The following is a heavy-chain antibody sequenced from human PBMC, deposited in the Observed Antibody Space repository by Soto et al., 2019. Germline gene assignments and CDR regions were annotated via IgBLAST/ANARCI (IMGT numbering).Heavy chain of an antibody. D-gene: IGHD5-18*01. CDR1: GGSIISEGYY. CDR2: IYYSGTT. J-gene: IGHJ4*02. V-gene: IGHV4-31*03. Sequence: QVPLQESGPGLVKPSQTLSLTCTVSGGSIISEGYYWSWFRQLPGKGLEWIGDIYYSGTTYHNPSLRSRLTISGDASKNQFSLKLSSVTDADTALYYCARGRGYSYGPYYFDYWGQGTLVTVSS. CDR3: ARGRGYSYGPYYFDY.